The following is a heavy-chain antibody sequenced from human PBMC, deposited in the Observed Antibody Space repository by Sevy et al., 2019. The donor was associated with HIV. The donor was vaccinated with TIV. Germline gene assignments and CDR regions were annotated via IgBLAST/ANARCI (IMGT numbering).Heavy chain of an antibody. CDR2: FDPEDGET. Sequence: ASLKVSCKVSGYTLTELSMHWVRQAPGKGLEWMGGFDPEDGETIYAQKFQGRVTMTEDTSTDTAYMELSSLRSEDTAVYYCATDSLGSGSYPFDYWGQGTLVTVSS. J-gene: IGHJ4*02. V-gene: IGHV1-24*01. CDR3: ATDSLGSGSYPFDY. CDR1: GYTLTELS. D-gene: IGHD3-10*01.